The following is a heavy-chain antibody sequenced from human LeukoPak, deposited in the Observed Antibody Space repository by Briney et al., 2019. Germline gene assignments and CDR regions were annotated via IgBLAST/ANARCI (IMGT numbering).Heavy chain of an antibody. CDR3: AKDRSASSAPLRSDY. V-gene: IGHV3-30*18. Sequence: GGSLRLSCAASGFTFSSYGMHWVRQAPGKGLEWVAVISYDGSNKYYADSVKGRFTISRDNSKNTLYLQMNSLRAEDTAVYYCAKDRSASSAPLRSDYWGQGTLVTVSS. D-gene: IGHD3-16*01. CDR1: GFTFSSYG. CDR2: ISYDGSNK. J-gene: IGHJ4*02.